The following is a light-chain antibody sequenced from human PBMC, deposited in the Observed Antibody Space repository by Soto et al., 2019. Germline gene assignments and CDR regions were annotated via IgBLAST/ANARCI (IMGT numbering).Light chain of an antibody. CDR2: AAS. CDR1: QGISIY. CDR3: QQSFSLPWT. Sequence: DIQMTQSPSSLSASVGDRVTITCRASQGISIYLNWYQQKPGKAPKPLIYAASSLQSGVPSRFSGSGSGTDFTLSINSLQPEDFATYYCQQSFSLPWTFGQGTKVEIK. V-gene: IGKV1-39*01. J-gene: IGKJ1*01.